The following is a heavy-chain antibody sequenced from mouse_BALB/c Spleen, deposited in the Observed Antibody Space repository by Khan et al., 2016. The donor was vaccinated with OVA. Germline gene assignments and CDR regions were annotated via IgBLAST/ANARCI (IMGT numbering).Heavy chain of an antibody. CDR1: GFTFSTYA. Sequence: EVELVESGGDLVKPGGSLKLSCAASGFTFSTYAMSWVRQTPDKRLEWVATINTGGDYIYYPDSVKGRFTISRDNAKNTLYLKMSSLRSEDTAMYYCARHNYGPFAYWGQGTLVTVSA. CDR2: INTGGDYI. D-gene: IGHD1-1*01. V-gene: IGHV5-6*01. J-gene: IGHJ3*01. CDR3: ARHNYGPFAY.